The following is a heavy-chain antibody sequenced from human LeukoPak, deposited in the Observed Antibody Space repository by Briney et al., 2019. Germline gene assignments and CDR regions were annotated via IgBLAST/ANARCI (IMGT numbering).Heavy chain of an antibody. D-gene: IGHD2-15*01. CDR1: GFTFDDYA. Sequence: GGSLRLSCAASGFTFDDYAMHWVRQAPGKGLEWVSGISWNSGSIGYADSVKGRFTISRDNAKNSLYLQMNSLRAEDTALYYCAKDIGRRYCSGGSCYDTYGMDVWGQGTTVTVSS. V-gene: IGHV3-9*01. CDR3: AKDIGRRYCSGGSCYDTYGMDV. CDR2: ISWNSGSI. J-gene: IGHJ6*02.